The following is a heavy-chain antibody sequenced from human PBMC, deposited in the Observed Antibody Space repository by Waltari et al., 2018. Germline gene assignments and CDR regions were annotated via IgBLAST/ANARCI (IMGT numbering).Heavy chain of an antibody. D-gene: IGHD7-27*01. CDR2: ISSSSSYI. Sequence: EVQLVESGGGLVKPGGSLRLSCAASGFTFSSYSMNWVRQAPGKGLEWVSSISSSSSYIYYADSVKGRFTISRDNAKNSLYLQMNSLRAEDTAVYYCARGGPPGDYYYYYGMDVWGQGTTVTVSS. CDR1: GFTFSSYS. CDR3: ARGGPPGDYYYYYGMDV. J-gene: IGHJ6*02. V-gene: IGHV3-21*01.